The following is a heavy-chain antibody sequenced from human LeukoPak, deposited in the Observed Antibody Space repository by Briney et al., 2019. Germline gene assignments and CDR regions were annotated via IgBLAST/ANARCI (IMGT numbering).Heavy chain of an antibody. D-gene: IGHD6-19*01. J-gene: IGHJ4*02. CDR3: ARYGGSGWVIDN. CDR2: IYYTGAT. Sequence: PSETLSLTCTVSGGSISSYYWTWIRQPPGKGLEWIGYIYYTGATSYNPSLKSRVTISVDTSKKQFSLKLTSVTTADTAVYYCARYGGSGWVIDNWGQGTLVTVSS. V-gene: IGHV4-59*08. CDR1: GGSISSYY.